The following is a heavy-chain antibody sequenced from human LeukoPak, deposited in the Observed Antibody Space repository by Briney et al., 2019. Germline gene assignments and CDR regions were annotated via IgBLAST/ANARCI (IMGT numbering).Heavy chain of an antibody. CDR2: IYNSGGT. CDR3: ARHFRIAAAGNNYYGYYTDV. CDR1: VGSLSSYY. J-gene: IGHJ6*03. D-gene: IGHD6-13*01. Sequence: SETLSLTPAVSVGSLSSYYWSWIREPPGKGLEGVGDIYNSGGTNYNPSLKSRVTISVDSSKNQFSLNLSSVSAADTAVYYCARHFRIAAAGNNYYGYYTDVWGKGTTVTVSS. V-gene: IGHV4-59*08.